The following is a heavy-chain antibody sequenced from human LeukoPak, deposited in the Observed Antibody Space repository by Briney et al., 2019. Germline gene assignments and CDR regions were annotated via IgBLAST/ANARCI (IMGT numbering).Heavy chain of an antibody. V-gene: IGHV4-59*02. CDR3: ARGSSGSYYYGQVWFDP. D-gene: IGHD1-26*01. CDR2: IDYSGSI. CDR1: GGSVSNYY. J-gene: IGHJ5*02. Sequence: SETLSLTCTVSGGSVSNYYWSWIRQPPGKGLEWIGYIDYSGSINYNPSLKSRVTVSMDTSKNQFSLKLSSVTAADTAVYYCARGSSGSYYYGQVWFDPWGQGTLVTVSS.